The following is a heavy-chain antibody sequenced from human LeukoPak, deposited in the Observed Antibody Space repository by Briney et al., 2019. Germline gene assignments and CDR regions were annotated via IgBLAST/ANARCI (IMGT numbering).Heavy chain of an antibody. V-gene: IGHV3-30*03. D-gene: IGHD4-17*01. CDR2: ISYDGSNK. CDR1: GFTFSSYG. J-gene: IGHJ3*01. Sequence: GGSLRLSCAASGFTFSSYGMHWVRQAPGKGLEWVAVISYDGSNKYYADSVKGRFTISRDNSKNTLYLQMNSLRAEDTAVYYCARDEYGYAFDFWGQGTMVTVSS. CDR3: ARDEYGYAFDF.